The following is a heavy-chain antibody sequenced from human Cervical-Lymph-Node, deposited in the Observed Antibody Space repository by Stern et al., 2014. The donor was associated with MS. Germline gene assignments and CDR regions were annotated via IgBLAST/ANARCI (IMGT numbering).Heavy chain of an antibody. CDR3: ARGLPYFDFWSGYPNLDY. J-gene: IGHJ4*02. D-gene: IGHD3-3*01. CDR2: INPSSGIT. Sequence: QLVQSGAEVEKPGASVKVSCKASGYTFTSYYMHWVRQAPGQGLEWMGIINPSSGITNYAQKFQGRVIMTRDTSTSTVYLELSSLRSEDTAVFYCARGLPYFDFWSGYPNLDYWGQGTLVTVS. CDR1: GYTFTSYY. V-gene: IGHV1-46*01.